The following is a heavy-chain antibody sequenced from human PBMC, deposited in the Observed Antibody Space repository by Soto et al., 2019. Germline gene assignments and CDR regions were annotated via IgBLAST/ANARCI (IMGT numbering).Heavy chain of an antibody. D-gene: IGHD3-9*01. CDR3: TTGIYYDILTGYHNVGY. Sequence: LRLSCAASGLNLSHPWMTWVRQAAGKGLEWVGRIKSKTDGGTADYATPVKGRFTISRDDSKNAVYLQMNSLKTEDTAVYYCTTGIYYDILTGYHNVGYWGQGTLVTVSS. CDR1: GLNLSHPW. V-gene: IGHV3-15*01. CDR2: IKSKTDGGTA. J-gene: IGHJ4*02.